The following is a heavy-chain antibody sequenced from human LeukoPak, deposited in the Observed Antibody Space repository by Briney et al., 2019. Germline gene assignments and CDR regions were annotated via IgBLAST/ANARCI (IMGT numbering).Heavy chain of an antibody. D-gene: IGHD3-9*01. CDR2: IHYTGAT. J-gene: IGHJ4*02. CDR1: GGSITGYY. V-gene: IGHV4-34*01. Sequence: SETLSLTCAVYGGSITGYYWSWIRQTPGRGLGWVGEIHYTGATSYNPSLKSRATISTDTSKNQFSLRLSFVTAADTAVYYCARGNILTGYCFDFWGQGALVTASS. CDR3: ARGNILTGYCFDF.